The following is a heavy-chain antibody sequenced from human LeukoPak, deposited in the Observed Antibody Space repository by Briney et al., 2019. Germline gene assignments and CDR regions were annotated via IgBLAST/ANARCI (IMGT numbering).Heavy chain of an antibody. CDR1: GGSVSSGSYY. CDR3: ARGDCSSTSCPIGWFDP. D-gene: IGHD2-2*01. J-gene: IGHJ5*02. V-gene: IGHV4-61*01. Sequence: SETLSLTCTVSGGSVSSGSYYWGWIRQPPGKGLEWIGYIYYSGSTNYNPSVKSRFTITVDTTKNKFSLKLSSVTAADTAVYYCARGDCSSTSCPIGWFDPWGQGTLVTVSS. CDR2: IYYSGST.